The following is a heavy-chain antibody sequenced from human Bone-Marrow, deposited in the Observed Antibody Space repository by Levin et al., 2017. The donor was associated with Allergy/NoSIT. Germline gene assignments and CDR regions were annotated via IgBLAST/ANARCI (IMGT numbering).Heavy chain of an antibody. V-gene: IGHV3-11*01. CDR2: ISKDSYRK. CDR3: ARDGGLIDY. D-gene: IGHD3-16*01. J-gene: IGHJ4*02. Sequence: GVSLRLSCAASGFVFSDYYMSWLRQAPGKGLEWVAYISKDSYRKYYADSVRGRFTISRDNSKNSLYLQMSSLTAADTAVYYCARDGGLIDYWGQGTLVTVSS. CDR1: GFVFSDYY.